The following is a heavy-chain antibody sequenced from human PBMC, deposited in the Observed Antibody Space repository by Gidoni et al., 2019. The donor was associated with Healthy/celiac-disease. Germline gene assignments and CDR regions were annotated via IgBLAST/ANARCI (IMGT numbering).Heavy chain of an antibody. V-gene: IGHV1-3*01. D-gene: IGHD1-26*01. CDR3: ACFGGGSYAGGFDY. J-gene: IGHJ4*01. CDR1: GYTFTSYA. CDR2: NNAGNGNT. Sequence: QVQLVQSGAEVKKPGASVKASCKASGYTFTSYAMHWVRQAPGQRLGGMGWNNAGNGNTKYSKNLQGRFTITRNTYASTDYMEVSSLRSEETAVDYCACFGGGSYAGGFDYWGQGTLVTVSS.